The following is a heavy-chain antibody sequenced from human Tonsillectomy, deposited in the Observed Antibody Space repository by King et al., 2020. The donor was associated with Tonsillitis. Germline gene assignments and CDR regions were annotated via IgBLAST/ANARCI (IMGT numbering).Heavy chain of an antibody. CDR3: VRGDCSSSSCYPDLFDY. J-gene: IGHJ4*02. V-gene: IGHV1-3*01. CDR2: INAVNVNT. D-gene: IGHD2-2*01. Sequence: QLVQSGAEVKKPGASVKVSCKASGYTFTSYTLHLVRQAPGQRLEWRGWINAVNVNTKYSQKFQGRVTFTRDTSASTVYMEVSSLGSEDTAVCYCVRGDCSSSSCYPDLFDYWGQGTLVTVSS. CDR1: GYTFTSYT.